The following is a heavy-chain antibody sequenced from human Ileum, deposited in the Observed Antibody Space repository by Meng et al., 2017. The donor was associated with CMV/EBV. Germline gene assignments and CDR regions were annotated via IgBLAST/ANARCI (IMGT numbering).Heavy chain of an antibody. CDR3: ATSLATNSDNSAYYFLVY. CDR1: GGSVSSGSYY. J-gene: IGHJ4*02. CDR2: IYYSGST. D-gene: IGHD3-22*01. Sequence: SETLSLTCTVSGGSVSSGSYYWSWLRQSPGKGLEWIGYIYYSGSTKYNPSLKSRVTMSVDTSKNQFSLKLSSVTAADTAVYYCATSLATNSDNSAYYFLVYWGQGTLVTVSS. V-gene: IGHV4-61*01.